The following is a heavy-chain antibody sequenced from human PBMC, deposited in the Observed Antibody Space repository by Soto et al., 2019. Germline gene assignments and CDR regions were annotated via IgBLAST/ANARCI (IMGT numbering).Heavy chain of an antibody. J-gene: IGHJ4*02. Sequence: SGPTLVNPKQTLTLTCTFSGFSLGASAVGVGVGWIRQPPGKALEWLALIYWDDDKRYGPSLKSRLTITKDTSQNQVVLTMTNMDAVDTATDYCVHWSTGTYCTIFFDFWGLGTLVTVSS. CDR3: VHWSTGTYCTIFFDF. CDR2: IYWDDDK. CDR1: GFSLGASAVGVG. D-gene: IGHD3-9*01. V-gene: IGHV2-5*05.